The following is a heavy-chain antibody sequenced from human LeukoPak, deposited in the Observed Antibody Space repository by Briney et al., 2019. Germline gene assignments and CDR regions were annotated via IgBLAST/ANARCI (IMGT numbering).Heavy chain of an antibody. V-gene: IGHV3-48*03. D-gene: IGHD2-2*01. Sequence: PGGSLRLSCAASGFTFSSYEMNWVRQAPGKGLEWVSYISGSGSTVYYADSVKGRFTISRDNAKNSLYLQMNSLRAEDTAVYYCAAGLDIVVVPAASYYGMDVWGKGTTVTVSS. CDR2: ISGSGSTV. CDR1: GFTFSSYE. CDR3: AAGLDIVVVPAASYYGMDV. J-gene: IGHJ6*04.